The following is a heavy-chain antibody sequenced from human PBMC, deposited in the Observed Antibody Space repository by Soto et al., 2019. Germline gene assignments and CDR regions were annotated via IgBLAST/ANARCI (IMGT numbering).Heavy chain of an antibody. CDR2: ISYDGSNK. Sequence: PGGSLRLSCAASGFTFSSYGMHWVRQAPGKGLEWVAVISYDGSNKYYADSVKGRFTISRDNSKNTLYLQMNSLRAEDTAVYYCAKQGGSYGPFDYWGQGTLVTVSS. CDR3: AKQGGSYGPFDY. V-gene: IGHV3-30*18. D-gene: IGHD1-26*01. J-gene: IGHJ4*02. CDR1: GFTFSSYG.